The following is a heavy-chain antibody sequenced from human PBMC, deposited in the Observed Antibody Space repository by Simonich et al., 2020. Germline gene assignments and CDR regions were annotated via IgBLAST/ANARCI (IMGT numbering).Heavy chain of an antibody. CDR3: ARWAYSSSYFDY. CDR1: GGSISSSSYY. Sequence: QLQLQESGPGLVKPSETLSLTYTVSGGSISSSSYYWGWIRQPPGKGLEWIGSIYYSGSTYYNPALKSRVTISVDTSKNQFSLKLSAVTAADTAVYYCARWAYSSSYFDYWGQGTLVTVSS. V-gene: IGHV4-39*01. D-gene: IGHD6-6*01. CDR2: IYYSGST. J-gene: IGHJ4*02.